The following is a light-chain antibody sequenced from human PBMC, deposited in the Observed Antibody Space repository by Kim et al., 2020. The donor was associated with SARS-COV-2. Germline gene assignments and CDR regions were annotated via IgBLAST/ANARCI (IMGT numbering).Light chain of an antibody. CDR2: WAS. V-gene: IGKV4-1*01. Sequence: DIVMTQSPDSLAVSLGERATINCKSSQSVFHGANDKNNLAWYQQKPRQSPKLLIYWASTRESGVPDRFSGSGSGTDFTLTISSLQAEDVGVYYRQQYYSIPWTFGQGTKVDIK. CDR3: QQYYSIPWT. J-gene: IGKJ1*01. CDR1: QSVFHGANDKNN.